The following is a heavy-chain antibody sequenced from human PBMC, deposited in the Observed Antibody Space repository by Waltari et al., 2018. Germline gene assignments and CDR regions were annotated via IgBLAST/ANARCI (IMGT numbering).Heavy chain of an antibody. CDR2: VDPADDKA. J-gene: IGHJ4*02. V-gene: IGHV1-69-2*01. Sequence: EVQLVQSGAEVKKPGATVKISCKVSGYTFTDYYMHWVQQAPGKGLEWMGRVDPADDKAIYAEKFQGRVTISADTSTDTAYMELSSLRSEDTAVYYCARTTTFKSLDYWGQGTLVTVSS. D-gene: IGHD1-7*01. CDR1: GYTFTDYY. CDR3: ARTTTFKSLDY.